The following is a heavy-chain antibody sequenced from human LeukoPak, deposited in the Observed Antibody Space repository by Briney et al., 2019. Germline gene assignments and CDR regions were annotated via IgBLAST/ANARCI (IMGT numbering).Heavy chain of an antibody. J-gene: IGHJ6*03. CDR3: ARDSLYYRGVLRYYYMDV. D-gene: IGHD3-10*01. V-gene: IGHV4-61*01. Sequence: PSETLSLTCTVSGGSISSSSYYWGWIRQPPGKGLEWIGYIYYSGSTNYNPSLKSRVTISVDTSKNQFSLKLSSVTAADTAVYYCARDSLYYRGVLRYYYMDVWGKGTTVTISS. CDR2: IYYSGST. CDR1: GGSISSSSYY.